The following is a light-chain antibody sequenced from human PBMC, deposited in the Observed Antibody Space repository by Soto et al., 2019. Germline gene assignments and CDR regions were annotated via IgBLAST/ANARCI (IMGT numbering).Light chain of an antibody. CDR1: QSVRSN. CDR3: QQYNNWPLWT. J-gene: IGKJ3*01. CDR2: GAS. V-gene: IGKV3-15*01. Sequence: EIVMTQSPATLSVSPGERATLSCRASQSVRSNLAWYQQKPGQAPRLLIYGASTRATGIPARFSGSRSGTEFTLTISSLQSEDFAVYYCQQYNNWPLWTFGPGTKVDIK.